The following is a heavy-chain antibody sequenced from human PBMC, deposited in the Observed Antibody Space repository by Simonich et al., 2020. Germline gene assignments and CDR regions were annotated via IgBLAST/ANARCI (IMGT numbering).Heavy chain of an antibody. CDR3: ARGGLADRRIVYYYYMDV. CDR2: IITILGIA. D-gene: IGHD2-15*01. J-gene: IGHJ6*03. CDR1: GGTFSSYA. Sequence: QVQLVQSGAEVKKPGSSVKVSCKASGGTFSSYAISWVRQAPGQGLEWVGRIITILGIANYEQKFQGRVTITADKSTSTAYMELSSLRSEDTAVYYCARGGLADRRIVYYYYMDVWGKGTTVTVSS. V-gene: IGHV1-69*09.